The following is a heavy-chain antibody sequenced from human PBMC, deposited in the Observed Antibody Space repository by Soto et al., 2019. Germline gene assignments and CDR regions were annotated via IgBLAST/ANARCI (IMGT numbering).Heavy chain of an antibody. J-gene: IGHJ4*02. D-gene: IGHD1-26*01. V-gene: IGHV3-48*04. Sequence: GGSMRLSCVASGFTVNSHTVNWVRQDPGKGLEWLSYISDSSSTIYYADSVKGRFTISRDNAKNSLYLQMNSLRADDTAVYYCAREVGATGYWGQGTLVTVSS. CDR2: ISDSSSTI. CDR1: GFTVNSHT. CDR3: AREVGATGY.